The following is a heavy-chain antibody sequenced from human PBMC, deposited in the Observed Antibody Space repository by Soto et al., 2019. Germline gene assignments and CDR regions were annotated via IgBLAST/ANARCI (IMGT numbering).Heavy chain of an antibody. CDR3: AGGPIVGASRPQALTPNEYYFDY. Sequence: PSETLSLTCAVYGGSFSGYYWSWIRQPPGKGLGWIGEINHSGSTNYNPSLKSRVTISVDTSKNQFSLKLSSVTAADTAVYYCAGGPIVGASRPQALTPNEYYFDYWGQGTLVTVSS. CDR1: GGSFSGYY. D-gene: IGHD1-26*01. CDR2: INHSGST. V-gene: IGHV4-34*01. J-gene: IGHJ4*02.